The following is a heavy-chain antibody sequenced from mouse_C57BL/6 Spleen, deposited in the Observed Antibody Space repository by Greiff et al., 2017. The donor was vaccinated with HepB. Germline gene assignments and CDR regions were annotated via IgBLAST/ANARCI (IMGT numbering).Heavy chain of an antibody. CDR2: IHPSDSDT. CDR1: GYTFTSYW. D-gene: IGHD1-1*01. J-gene: IGHJ1*03. Sequence: QVQLQQPGAELVKPGASVKVSCKASGYTFTSYWMHWVKQRPGQGLEWIGRIHPSDSDTNYNQKFKGKATLTVDKSSSTAYMQLSSLTSEDSAVYYCAIASFTTVVATPTDWGTGTTVTVSS. CDR3: AIASFTTVVATPTD. V-gene: IGHV1-74*01.